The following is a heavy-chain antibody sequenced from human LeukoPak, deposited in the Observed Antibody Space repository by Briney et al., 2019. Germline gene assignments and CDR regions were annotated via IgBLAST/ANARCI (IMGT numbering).Heavy chain of an antibody. D-gene: IGHD3-22*01. V-gene: IGHV3-9*01. CDR2: ISWNSGTI. Sequence: GGSLRLSCAGSGFIFNNYAMHWVRQPPGKGLEWVSGISWNSGTIYYADSVKGRFTISRDNAKNSLYLQMNSLRAEDTAVYYCARGAYYYEDWGQGTLVTVSS. CDR1: GFIFNNYA. J-gene: IGHJ4*02. CDR3: ARGAYYYED.